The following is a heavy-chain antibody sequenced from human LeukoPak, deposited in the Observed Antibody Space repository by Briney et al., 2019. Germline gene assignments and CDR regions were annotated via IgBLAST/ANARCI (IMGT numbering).Heavy chain of an antibody. CDR2: ISSSSSYI. Sequence: GGSLRLSCAASGFTFSSYAMSWVRQAPGKGLEWVSSISSSSSYIYYADSVKGRFTISRDNAKNSLYLQMNSLRAEDTAVYYCARRSSIAAAGKGIDYWGQGTLVTVPS. D-gene: IGHD6-13*01. J-gene: IGHJ4*02. V-gene: IGHV3-21*01. CDR1: GFTFSSYA. CDR3: ARRSSIAAAGKGIDY.